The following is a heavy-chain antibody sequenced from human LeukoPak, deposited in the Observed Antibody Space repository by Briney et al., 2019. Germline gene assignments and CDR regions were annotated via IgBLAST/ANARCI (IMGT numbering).Heavy chain of an antibody. Sequence: GASVKVSCKASGYTFTSYYMHWVRQAPGQGLEWMGIINPSGGSTSYAQKFQGRVTMTRDTSTSTVYMELSSLRSEDTAVYYCARPLRGCSSTSCPAFGFDIWGQGTMVTVSS. V-gene: IGHV1-46*01. CDR2: INPSGGST. D-gene: IGHD2-2*01. CDR3: ARPLRGCSSTSCPAFGFDI. CDR1: GYTFTSYY. J-gene: IGHJ3*02.